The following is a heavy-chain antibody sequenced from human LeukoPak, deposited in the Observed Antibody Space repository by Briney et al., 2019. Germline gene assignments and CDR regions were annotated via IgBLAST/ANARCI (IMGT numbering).Heavy chain of an antibody. CDR2: IYPRDGST. J-gene: IGHJ4*02. V-gene: IGHV1-46*01. Sequence: ASVKVSCKASGYSFTSNYIHWVRQAPGQGLEWVGMIYPRDGSTSYAQKFQGRVTVTTHTSTITVHMELGGLRSEDTAVYHCARDQEASDYWGQGSLVTLYS. CDR3: ARDQEASDY. CDR1: GYSFTSNY.